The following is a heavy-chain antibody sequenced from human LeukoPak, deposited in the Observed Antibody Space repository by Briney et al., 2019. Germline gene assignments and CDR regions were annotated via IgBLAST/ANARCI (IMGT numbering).Heavy chain of an antibody. CDR2: INSDGSST. V-gene: IGHV3-74*01. J-gene: IGHJ4*02. CDR1: GFTFSSFW. D-gene: IGHD5-12*01. Sequence: QPGGSLRLSCAASGFTFSSFWMHWVRHAPGKGLVWVSRINSDGSSTTYADSVKGRFTISRDNAKNTLCLQMNSLRAEDTAVYYCAREGRVSGYDFDYWGQGTLVTVSS. CDR3: AREGRVSGYDFDY.